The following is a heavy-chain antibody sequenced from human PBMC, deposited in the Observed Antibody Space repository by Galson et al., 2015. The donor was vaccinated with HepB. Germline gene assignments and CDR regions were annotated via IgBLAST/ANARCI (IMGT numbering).Heavy chain of an antibody. CDR2: INGGNGQT. CDR3: AKESGVHSDN. D-gene: IGHD6-25*01. Sequence: SVKVSCKASGFTFTTYSIHWVRQAPGQRLECMGWINGGNGQTKYSQKFQDRLTITRDISASTAYMELSSLPSGDTAVYYCAKESGVHSDNWGQGTLVSVSS. J-gene: IGHJ4*02. CDR1: GFTFTTYS. V-gene: IGHV1-3*01.